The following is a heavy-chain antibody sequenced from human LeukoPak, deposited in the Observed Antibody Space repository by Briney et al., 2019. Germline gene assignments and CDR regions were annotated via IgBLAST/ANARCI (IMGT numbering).Heavy chain of an antibody. CDR1: GYTFTGYF. CDR2: INPNSGGT. Sequence: ASLKVSCKASGYTFTGYFIHWVRQAPRQGLEWMGWINPNSGGTHYAQKFQGRVTMTRDTSISTAYMELSRLRSDDTAVYYCAKMHYDFWSAYYNWGQGTLVTVSS. J-gene: IGHJ4*02. V-gene: IGHV1-2*02. D-gene: IGHD3-3*01. CDR3: AKMHYDFWSAYYN.